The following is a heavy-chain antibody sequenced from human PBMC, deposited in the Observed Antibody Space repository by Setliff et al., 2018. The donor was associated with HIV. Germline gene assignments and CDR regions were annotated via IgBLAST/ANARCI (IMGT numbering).Heavy chain of an antibody. J-gene: IGHJ3*02. CDR2: IHYSGNT. CDR3: AREKGRYFDWSHTRDAFDI. V-gene: IGHV4-59*06. D-gene: IGHD3-9*01. Sequence: PSETLSLTCTVSGGSISSYYWSWIRQPAGKGLEWIGYIHYSGNTYYNPSLKSRLTISVDTSKNQFSLNLSSVTAADTAVYYCAREKGRYFDWSHTRDAFDIWGQGTMVTVSS. CDR1: GGSISSYY.